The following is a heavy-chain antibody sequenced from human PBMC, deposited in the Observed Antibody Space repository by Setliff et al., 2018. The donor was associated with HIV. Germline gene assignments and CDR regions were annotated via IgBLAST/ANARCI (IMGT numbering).Heavy chain of an antibody. V-gene: IGHV4-4*09. D-gene: IGHD1-7*01. CDR3: ARHGTWNSQRFHFDY. CDR2: IYSTDTT. J-gene: IGHJ4*02. Sequence: PSETLSLTCTGSAVSIGGYAWSWIRQSPGKGLEWSGSIYSTDTTNHNPSLESRVTISVDKSKNQFSLKLNSVTAADTAVYYCARHGTWNSQRFHFDYWGQGPPVTVSS. CDR1: AVSIGGYA.